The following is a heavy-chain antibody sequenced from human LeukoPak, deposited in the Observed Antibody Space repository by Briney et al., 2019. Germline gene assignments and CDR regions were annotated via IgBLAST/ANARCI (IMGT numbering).Heavy chain of an antibody. CDR3: AREGGSSRGLLHAFDI. V-gene: IGHV1-69*13. Sequence: SVKVSCKASGGTFSSYAISGVRQASGQGLEWMGGIIPILGTANHAQKFQGRVTITADESTSTAYMELSSLRSEDTAVYYWAREGGSSRGLLHAFDIWGQGTMVTVSS. J-gene: IGHJ3*02. CDR2: IIPILGTA. CDR1: GGTFSSYA. D-gene: IGHD6-6*01.